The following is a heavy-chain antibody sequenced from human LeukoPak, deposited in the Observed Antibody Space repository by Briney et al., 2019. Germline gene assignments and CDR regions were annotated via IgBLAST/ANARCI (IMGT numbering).Heavy chain of an antibody. CDR3: ARLGAGPTYYDFWSGYSSFYFDY. J-gene: IGHJ4*02. CDR1: GGSTSSSNYY. Sequence: PSETLSLTCTVSGGSTSSSNYYWGWIRQPPGKGLEWIGGIHYSGNTYYNPSLKSRVTISVDTSKNQFSLKLSSVTAADTAVYYCARLGAGPTYYDFWSGYSSFYFDYWGQGTLVTVSS. D-gene: IGHD3-3*01. CDR2: IHYSGNT. V-gene: IGHV4-39*01.